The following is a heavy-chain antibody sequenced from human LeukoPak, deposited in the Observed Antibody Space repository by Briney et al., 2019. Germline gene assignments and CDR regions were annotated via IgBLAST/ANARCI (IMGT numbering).Heavy chain of an antibody. D-gene: IGHD2-2*01. J-gene: IGHJ6*03. CDR2: IYYRSKWHT. CDR1: GDSVSTNSAA. CDR3: ARGVWDIVVVSASRAYYYYMDV. Sequence: SQTLSLTCAISGDSVSTNSAAWNWIRQSPSRGLEWLGRIYYRSKWHTDYAVSVISRITFKPDTSKNQFSLQLRSVTPEDTAVYYCARGVWDIVVVSASRAYYYYMDVWGKGTTVTVS. V-gene: IGHV6-1*01.